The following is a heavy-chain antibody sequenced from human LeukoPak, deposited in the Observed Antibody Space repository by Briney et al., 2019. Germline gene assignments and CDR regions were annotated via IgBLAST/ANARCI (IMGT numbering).Heavy chain of an antibody. CDR3: ASWYYYDSSGYLYDY. CDR1: GGSISSGGYS. CDR2: IYHSGST. V-gene: IGHV4-30-2*01. D-gene: IGHD3-22*01. Sequence: SETLSLTCAVSGGSISSGGYSWSWIRQPPGKGLEWIGYIYHSGSTYYNPSLKSRVTISVDRSKNQFSLKLSSVTAADTAVYYCASWYYYDSSGYLYDYWGQGTLVTVSS. J-gene: IGHJ4*02.